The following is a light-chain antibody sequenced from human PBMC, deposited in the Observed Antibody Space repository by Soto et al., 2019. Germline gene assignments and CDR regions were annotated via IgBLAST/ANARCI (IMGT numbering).Light chain of an antibody. CDR2: DAS. J-gene: IGKJ4*01. Sequence: EIVLTQSPATLSLSPGERATLSCRASQSVSNYLDWYQQKPGQAPRLLIYDASNRATGIPARFSGSGSGTAFTLIISSLEPEDFAVYYCQQRSNWPLLTFGGGTKVEIK. V-gene: IGKV3-11*01. CDR1: QSVSNY. CDR3: QQRSNWPLLT.